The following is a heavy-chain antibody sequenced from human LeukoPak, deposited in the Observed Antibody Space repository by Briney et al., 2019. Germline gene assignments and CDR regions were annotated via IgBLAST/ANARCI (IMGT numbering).Heavy chain of an antibody. V-gene: IGHV3-53*01. J-gene: IGHJ6*02. CDR2: IYSGGST. CDR3: ARDSLYYYYYGMDV. Sequence: GGFLRLSCAASGFTVSSNYMSWVRQAPGKGLECVSVIYSGGSTYYADSVKGRFTISRDNSKNTLYLQMNSLRAEDTAVYYCARDSLYYYYYGMDVWGQGTTVTVSS. CDR1: GFTVSSNY.